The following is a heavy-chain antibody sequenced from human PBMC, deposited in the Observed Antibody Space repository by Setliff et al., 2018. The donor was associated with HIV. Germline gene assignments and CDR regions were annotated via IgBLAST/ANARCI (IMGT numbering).Heavy chain of an antibody. CDR2: ILYDGSNK. CDR1: GFSFSSYT. Sequence: PGVSLRLSCEASGFSFSSYTMNWVRQAPGKGLEWVAVILYDGSNKYYADSVKGRFTISRDNSKNTLFLQMNSLRPEDTAVYYCARDCRVGWVFTYGMDVWGQGTTVTVSS. V-gene: IGHV3-30*04. CDR3: ARDCRVGWVFTYGMDV. D-gene: IGHD6-13*01. J-gene: IGHJ6*02.